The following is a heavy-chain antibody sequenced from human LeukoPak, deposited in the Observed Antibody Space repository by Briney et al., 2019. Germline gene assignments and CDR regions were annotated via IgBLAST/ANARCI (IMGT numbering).Heavy chain of an antibody. J-gene: IGHJ4*02. CDR2: IYHSGST. D-gene: IGHD3-22*01. Sequence: PSETLSLTCAVSGYSISSGYYWGWIRRPPGKGLEWIGSIYHSGSTYYNPSLKSRVTISVDTSKNQFSLKLSSVTAADTAVYYCARQLEYYYDSSGYKYWGQGTLVTVSS. CDR3: ARQLEYYYDSSGYKY. CDR1: GYSISSGYY. V-gene: IGHV4-38-2*01.